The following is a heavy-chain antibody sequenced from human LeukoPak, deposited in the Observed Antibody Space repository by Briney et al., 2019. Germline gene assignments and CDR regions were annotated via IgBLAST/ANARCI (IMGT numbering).Heavy chain of an antibody. V-gene: IGHV3-30*01. D-gene: IGHD3-22*01. CDR2: ISYDGSNK. J-gene: IGHJ3*02. CDR1: GFTFSSYA. Sequence: PGRSLRLSCAASGFTFSSYAMHWVRQAPGKGLEWVAVISYDGSNKYYADSVKGRFTISRGNSKNTLYLQMNSLRAEDTAVYYCAREISRYYDSSGYLLRGDFDIWGQGTMVTVSS. CDR3: AREISRYYDSSGYLLRGDFDI.